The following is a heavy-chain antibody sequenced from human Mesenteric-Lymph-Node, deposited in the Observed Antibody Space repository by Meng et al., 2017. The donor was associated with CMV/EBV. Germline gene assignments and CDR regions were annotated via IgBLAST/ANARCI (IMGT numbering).Heavy chain of an antibody. J-gene: IGHJ4*02. D-gene: IGHD1-26*01. CDR1: GGSIISDNW. V-gene: IGHV4-4*02. CDR2: IYHSGST. Sequence: SLTCAVSGGSIISDNWWSWVRQHPGKGLEWIGEIYHSGSTNYNPSLKSRVTLSVDNSKNQFSLKLTSVTAADTAVYYCARDSGSYSDYWGQGTLVTVSS. CDR3: ARDSGSYSDY.